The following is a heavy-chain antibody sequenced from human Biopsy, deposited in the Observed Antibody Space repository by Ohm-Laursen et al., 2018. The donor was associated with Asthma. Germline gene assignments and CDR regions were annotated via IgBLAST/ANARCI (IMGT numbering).Heavy chain of an antibody. V-gene: IGHV3-30*03. CDR3: ARESSVAGSSDFDY. CDR2: MSFDGRQT. D-gene: IGHD6-19*01. CDR1: GFSFNSYG. J-gene: IGHJ4*02. Sequence: SLRLSCSASGFSFNSYGMHWVRQAPGKGLEWVAVMSFDGRQTYYADSVKGRFTISRDNAKNSLYLQMNSLRAEDTAVYYCARESSVAGSSDFDYWGQGTLVTVSS.